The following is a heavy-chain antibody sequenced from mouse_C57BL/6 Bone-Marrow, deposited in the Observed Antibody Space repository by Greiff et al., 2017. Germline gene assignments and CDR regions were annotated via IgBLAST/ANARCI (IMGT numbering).Heavy chain of an antibody. CDR2: IDPRSGNT. CDR3: ARRKRYYGNSLGWFAY. V-gene: IGHV1-81*01. J-gene: IGHJ3*01. Sequence: QVQLQQSGAELARPGASVKLSCKASGYTFTSYGISWVKQRTGQGLEWIGEIDPRSGNTYYNEKFKGKATLTADKSSSTAYMELRSLTSEDSAVYFCARRKRYYGNSLGWFAYWGQGTLVTVSA. CDR1: GYTFTSYG. D-gene: IGHD1-1*01.